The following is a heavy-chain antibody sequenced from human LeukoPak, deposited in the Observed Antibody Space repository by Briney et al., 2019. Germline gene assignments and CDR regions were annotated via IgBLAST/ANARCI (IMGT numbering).Heavy chain of an antibody. CDR1: GYTFIDYF. CDR3: ARGDVLRFLGGDYHFDY. J-gene: IGHJ4*02. CDR2: LNPNNGYT. D-gene: IGHD3-3*01. V-gene: IGHV1-2*06. Sequence: ASVKVSCKTSGYTFIDYFIHWVRQAPGQGLEWMGRLNPNNGYTFYTEEFQGRVTMTRDTSISTAYMELSRLRSDDTAVYYCARGDVLRFLGGDYHFDYWGQGTLVTVSS.